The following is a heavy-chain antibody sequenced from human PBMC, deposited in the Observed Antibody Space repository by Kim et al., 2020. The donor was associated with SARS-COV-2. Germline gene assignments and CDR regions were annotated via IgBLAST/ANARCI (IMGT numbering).Heavy chain of an antibody. D-gene: IGHD3-10*01. V-gene: IGHV3-49*03. CDR1: GFTFGDYA. CDR2: IRSKAYGGTT. CDR3: TLLRRGGGYYYYGMDV. Sequence: GGSLRLSCTASGFTFGDYAMSWFRQAPGKGLEWVGFIRSKAYGGTTEYAASVKGRFTISRDDSISIAYLQMNSLKTEDTAVYYCTLLRRGGGYYYYGMDVWGQGTTVTVSS. J-gene: IGHJ6*02.